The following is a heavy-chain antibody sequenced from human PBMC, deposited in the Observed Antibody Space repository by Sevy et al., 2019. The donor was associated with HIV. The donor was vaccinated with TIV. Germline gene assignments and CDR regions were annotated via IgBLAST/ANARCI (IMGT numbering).Heavy chain of an antibody. CDR1: GFTFSYYT. J-gene: IGHJ4*02. V-gene: IGHV3-21*01. D-gene: IGHD3-22*01. CDR2: ISSGSSYI. CDR3: ARSLDYYDSSAANDY. Sequence: GRSLRLSCAASGFTFSYYTMKWVRQAPGKGLEWVSSISSGSSYISYGESVKGRFTISRDNAKNSLFLQMNSLRAEDTAVYYCARSLDYYDSSAANDYWGQGTLVTVSS.